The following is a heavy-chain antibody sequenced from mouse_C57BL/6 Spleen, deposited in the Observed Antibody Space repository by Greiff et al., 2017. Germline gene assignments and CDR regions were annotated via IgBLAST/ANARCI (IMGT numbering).Heavy chain of an antibody. D-gene: IGHD1-1*01. CDR2: INPSSGYT. Sequence: VQLQQSGAELAKPGASVKLSCKASGYTFTSYWMHWVKQRPGQGLEWIGYINPSSGYTKYNQKFKDKATLTADKSSSTAYMQLSSLTYEDSAVYYCAGLLITTVVARYYFDYWGQGTTLTVSS. V-gene: IGHV1-7*01. CDR1: GYTFTSYW. CDR3: AGLLITTVVARYYFDY. J-gene: IGHJ2*01.